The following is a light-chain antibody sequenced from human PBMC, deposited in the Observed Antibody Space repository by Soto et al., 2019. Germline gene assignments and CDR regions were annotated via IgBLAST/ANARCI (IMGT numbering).Light chain of an antibody. Sequence: EIVLTQSPATLSLSPGERATLSCRASQSVSDFLGWYQQKPGQAPRLLIYDASKRATGVPARFSGSGSGTDFTLTISSLEPEDFAVYYCQQRGDWPLTFGGGSKVEIK. CDR1: QSVSDF. J-gene: IGKJ4*01. CDR3: QQRGDWPLT. V-gene: IGKV3-11*01. CDR2: DAS.